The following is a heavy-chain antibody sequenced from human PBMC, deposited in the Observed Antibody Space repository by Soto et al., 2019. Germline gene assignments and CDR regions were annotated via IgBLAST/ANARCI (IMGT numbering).Heavy chain of an antibody. V-gene: IGHV3-33*01. CDR2: IWPDGSNT. J-gene: IGHJ4*02. D-gene: IGHD1-1*01. CDR1: GFTFSSYG. Sequence: QVQLVESGGDVVQPGRSLRLSCAASGFTFSSYGMHWVRQAPGKGLEWVAAIWPDGSNTFYADSVKGRFTISRDNSQNTLSLQMNILRAEDTAIYYCARNWNNVFDFWGRGTLVTVSS. CDR3: ARNWNNVFDF.